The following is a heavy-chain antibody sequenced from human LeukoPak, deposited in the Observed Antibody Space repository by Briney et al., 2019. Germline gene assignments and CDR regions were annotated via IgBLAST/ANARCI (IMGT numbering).Heavy chain of an antibody. CDR2: IWYDGSNK. Sequence: GRSLRLSCAASGFTFSSYGMHWVRQAPGKGLERVAVIWYDGSNKYYADSVKGRFTISRDNSKNTLYLQMNSLRAEDTAVYYCAKDSRPAAYFDYWGQGTLVTVSS. CDR3: AKDSRPAAYFDY. J-gene: IGHJ4*02. D-gene: IGHD2-2*01. V-gene: IGHV3-33*06. CDR1: GFTFSSYG.